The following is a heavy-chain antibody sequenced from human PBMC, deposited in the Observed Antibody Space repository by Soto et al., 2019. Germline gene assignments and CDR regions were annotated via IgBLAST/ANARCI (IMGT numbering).Heavy chain of an antibody. Sequence: GGSLRLSCAASGFTFSSYAMSWVRQAPGKGLEWVSAISGSGGSTYYADSVKGRFTISRDNSKNTLYLQMNSLRAEDTAVYYCGTNYYGSGSYPYYYYYYMDVWGKGTTVTVSS. V-gene: IGHV3-23*01. D-gene: IGHD3-10*01. CDR2: ISGSGGST. CDR1: GFTFSSYA. J-gene: IGHJ6*03. CDR3: GTNYYGSGSYPYYYYYYMDV.